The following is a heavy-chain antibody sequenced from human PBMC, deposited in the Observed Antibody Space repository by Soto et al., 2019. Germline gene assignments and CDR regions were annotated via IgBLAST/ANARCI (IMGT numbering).Heavy chain of an antibody. CDR1: GYTFTSYA. D-gene: IGHD4-17*01. CDR3: AREDYGDLYFDY. CDR2: INAGNGNT. Sequence: ASVKVSCKASGYTFTSYAMHWVRQAPGQRLEWMGWINAGNGNTKYSQKFQSRVTITRDTSASTAYMELSSLRSEDTAVYYCAREDYGDLYFDYWGQGTLVTVSS. V-gene: IGHV1-3*01. J-gene: IGHJ4*02.